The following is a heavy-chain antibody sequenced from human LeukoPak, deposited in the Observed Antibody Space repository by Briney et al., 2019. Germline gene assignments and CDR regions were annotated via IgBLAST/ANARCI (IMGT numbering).Heavy chain of an antibody. CDR1: GFTFSSHG. Sequence: GGSLRLSCAASGFTFSSHGMHWGRQAPGKGLEWVAVISYDGSNKYADSVKGRFTISRDISKNTLYLQMNSLRAEDTAVYYCAKGLAYYDSGESYYYGMDVWGQGTTVTVSS. V-gene: IGHV3-30*18. CDR3: AKGLAYYDSGESYYYGMDV. CDR2: ISYDGSNK. J-gene: IGHJ6*02. D-gene: IGHD3-10*01.